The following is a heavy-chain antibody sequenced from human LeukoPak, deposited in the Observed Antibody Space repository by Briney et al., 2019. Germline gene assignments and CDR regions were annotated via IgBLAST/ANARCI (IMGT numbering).Heavy chain of an antibody. D-gene: IGHD3-10*01. CDR1: GYTFTGYY. CDR3: ARGRTYYGSGNFDAFDI. J-gene: IGHJ3*02. V-gene: IGHV1-2*02. CDR2: INPNSGGT. Sequence: GASVKVSCKASGYTFTGYYMHWVRQAPGQGLEWMGWINPNSGGTNYAQKFQGRVTMTRDTSISTAYMELSRLRSDDTAVYYCARGRTYYGSGNFDAFDIWGQGTMVTVSS.